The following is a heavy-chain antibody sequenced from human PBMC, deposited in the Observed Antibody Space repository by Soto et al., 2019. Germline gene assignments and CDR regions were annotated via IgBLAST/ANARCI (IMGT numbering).Heavy chain of an antibody. V-gene: IGHV1-18*01. CDR3: ARISSGSRGWLTDY. J-gene: IGHJ4*02. CDR1: GYTFTIKS. D-gene: IGHD3-22*01. Sequence: ASVXVSCKSSGYTFTIKSICGLRQAAGQGLEWMGWINVYNGNTKYPQQLQGRVTLTTDTSTSTAYMDLRSLRSDDTAVYYCARISSGSRGWLTDYWGQGTLVTVSS. CDR2: INVYNGNT.